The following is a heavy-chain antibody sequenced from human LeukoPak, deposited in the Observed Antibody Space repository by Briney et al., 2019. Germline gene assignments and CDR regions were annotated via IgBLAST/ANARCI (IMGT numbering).Heavy chain of an antibody. V-gene: IGHV4-59*01. CDR1: GGSISSYY. J-gene: IGHJ6*03. Sequence: SETLSLTCTISGGSISSYYWSWIRQPPGKGLEWIGYIYYTGSTNHNPSLKSRVTISVDTSKNQFSLKLSSVTAADTAVYYCARVVYSGYDFRGAMDVWGKGTTVTISS. CDR3: ARVVYSGYDFRGAMDV. D-gene: IGHD5-12*01. CDR2: IYYTGST.